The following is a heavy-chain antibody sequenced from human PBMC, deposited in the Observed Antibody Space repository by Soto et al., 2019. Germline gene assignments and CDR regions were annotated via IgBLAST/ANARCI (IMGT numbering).Heavy chain of an antibody. Sequence: QVQLVQSGAEVKKPGASVKVSCKASGDIFTNFDFNWVRQATGQGLEWVGWMRANSGYTGRAQKFQGRDTMTRDTYMRAAYMGVNSMRADVTAVYYCARYINGQGFEARGQGTLVIVSS. D-gene: IGHD5-18*01. J-gene: IGHJ4*02. CDR3: ARYINGQGFEA. CDR2: MRANSGYT. CDR1: GDIFTNFD. V-gene: IGHV1-8*01.